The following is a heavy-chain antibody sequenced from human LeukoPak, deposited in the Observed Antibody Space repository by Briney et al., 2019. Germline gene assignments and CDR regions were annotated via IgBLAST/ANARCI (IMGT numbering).Heavy chain of an antibody. CDR3: ASSYCSGGHCYPQQTVYYFDF. V-gene: IGHV7-4-1*02. CDR2: IDTNTGNP. D-gene: IGHD2-15*01. J-gene: IGHJ4*02. Sequence: VASVKVSCKASGYTFTTYAMSWVRQAPGQGLEWMGWIDTNTGNPTYAPGFTGRFVFSLDTSVSTAYLQISSPKAEDTAVYFCASSYCSGGHCYPQQTVYYFDFWGQGTLVTVSS. CDR1: GYTFTTYA.